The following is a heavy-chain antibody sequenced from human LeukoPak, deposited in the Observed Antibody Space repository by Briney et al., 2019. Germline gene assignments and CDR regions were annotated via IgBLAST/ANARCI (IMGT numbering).Heavy chain of an antibody. CDR3: ARFAFSGCSDY. D-gene: IGHD6-25*01. Sequence: ASVKVSCKASGYTFTNYYIHWVRQAPGQGLEWMGITDPIGGSTNYAQKFQGRVTITADESTSTAYMELSSLRSEDTAVYYCARFAFSGCSDYWGQGTLVTVSS. CDR2: TDPIGGST. CDR1: GYTFTNYY. J-gene: IGHJ4*02. V-gene: IGHV1-46*01.